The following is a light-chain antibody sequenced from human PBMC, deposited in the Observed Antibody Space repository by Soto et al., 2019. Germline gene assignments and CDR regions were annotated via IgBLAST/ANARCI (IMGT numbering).Light chain of an antibody. J-gene: IGLJ2*01. CDR3: ATWDDSLKNLI. CDR2: DNN. V-gene: IGLV1-51*01. CDR1: SSNIENNF. Sequence: QSVLTQPPSVSAAPGQRITISCSGNSSNIENNFVSWYQKVPGAAPKLLILDNNQRSSGIPDRISGSKFGAPATLAITGLQTGDEGDYYCATWDDSLKNLIFGGGTKLTVL.